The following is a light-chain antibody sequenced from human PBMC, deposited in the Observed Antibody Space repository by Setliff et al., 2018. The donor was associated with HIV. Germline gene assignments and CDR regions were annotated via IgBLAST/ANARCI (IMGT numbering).Light chain of an antibody. Sequence: QSALAQPPSASGTPGQNITISCSGSSSNIGSNYVYWYHQLPGTAPKLLIYRNNQRPSGVPDRFSGSKSGTSASLVISGLRSDDEADYYCASWDDRLSDHVVFGGGTQLTVL. CDR1: SSNIGSNY. J-gene: IGLJ2*01. V-gene: IGLV1-47*01. CDR2: RNN. CDR3: ASWDDRLSDHVV.